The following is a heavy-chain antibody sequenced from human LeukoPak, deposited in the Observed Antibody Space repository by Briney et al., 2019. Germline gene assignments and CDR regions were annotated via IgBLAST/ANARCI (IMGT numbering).Heavy chain of an antibody. CDR2: IIPILGIA. D-gene: IGHD6-13*01. Sequence: ASVKVSCKASGGTFSSYAISWVRQAPGQGLEWMGRIIPILGIANYAQKFQGRVTITADKSTSTAYMELSSLRSEDTAVYYCARESIAADYYYYMDVWGKGTTVTVSS. J-gene: IGHJ6*03. CDR3: ARESIAADYYYYMDV. CDR1: GGTFSSYA. V-gene: IGHV1-69*04.